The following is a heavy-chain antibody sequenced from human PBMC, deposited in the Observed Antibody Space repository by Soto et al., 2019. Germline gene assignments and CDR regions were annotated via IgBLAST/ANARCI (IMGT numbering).Heavy chain of an antibody. D-gene: IGHD5-12*01. CDR1: GGSISSYY. V-gene: IGHV4-59*01. CDR2: IYYSGST. J-gene: IGHJ6*03. CDR3: ARHRDIVATIYFYMDV. Sequence: SETLSLTCTVSGGSISSYYWSWIRQPPGKGLEWIGYIYYSGSTNYNPSLKSRVTISVDTSKNQFSLKLSSVTAADTAVYYCARHRDIVATIYFYMDVWGKGTTVTVSS.